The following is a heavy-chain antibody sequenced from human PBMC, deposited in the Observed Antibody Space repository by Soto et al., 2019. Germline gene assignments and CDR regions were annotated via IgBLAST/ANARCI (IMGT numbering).Heavy chain of an antibody. CDR2: IYYSGST. CDR1: GGSISSYY. V-gene: IGHV4-59*08. CDR3: ARRSRSHYDILTGEFGY. Sequence: QVQLQESGPGLVKPSETLSLTCTVSGGSISSYYWSWIRQPPGKGLEWIGYIYYSGSTNYNPSLKSRVTISVDTSKNQFSLKLSSVTAADTAVYYCARRSRSHYDILTGEFGYWGQGTLVTVSS. J-gene: IGHJ4*02. D-gene: IGHD3-9*01.